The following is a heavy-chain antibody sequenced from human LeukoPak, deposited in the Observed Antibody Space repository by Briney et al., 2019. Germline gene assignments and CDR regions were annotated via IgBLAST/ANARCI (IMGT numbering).Heavy chain of an antibody. CDR3: AREAKVGGALQY. Sequence: PGGSLRLSCAASGFTFSDYWMHWVRQAPGKGLVWVSRINTDGSFTRYADSMQGRFTISRDTAKNTLFLQMNSLRAEDTAVYYCAREAKVGGALQYWGQGILVTVSS. CDR1: GFTFSDYW. J-gene: IGHJ4*02. D-gene: IGHD1-26*01. CDR2: INTDGSFT. V-gene: IGHV3-74*01.